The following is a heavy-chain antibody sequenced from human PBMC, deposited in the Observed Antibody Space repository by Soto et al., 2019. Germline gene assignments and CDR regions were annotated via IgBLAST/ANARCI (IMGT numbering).Heavy chain of an antibody. CDR2: ISSSSSYI. CDR1: GFTFSSYS. V-gene: IGHV3-21*01. Sequence: GGSLRLSCAASGFTFSSYSMNWVRQAPGKGLEWVSSISSSSSYIYYADSVKGRFTISRDNAKNSLYLQMNSLRAEDTAVYYCARDLSNYYYYYGMDVWGQGTKVTVSS. CDR3: ARDLSNYYYYYGMDV. J-gene: IGHJ6*02.